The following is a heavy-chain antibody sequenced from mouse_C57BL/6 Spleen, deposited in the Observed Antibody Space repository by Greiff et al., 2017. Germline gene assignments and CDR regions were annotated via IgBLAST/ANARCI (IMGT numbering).Heavy chain of an antibody. CDR2: INPNNGGT. J-gene: IGHJ4*01. CDR1: GYTFTDYY. D-gene: IGHD2-3*01. Sequence: EVQLQQSGPELVKPGASVKISCKASGYTFTDYYMNWVKQSHGKSLEWIGDINPNNGGTSYNQKFKGKATLTVDKSSSTAYMELRSLTSEDSAFYYCARFDYDGPFYAMDYWGQGTSVTVSS. CDR3: ARFDYDGPFYAMDY. V-gene: IGHV1-26*01.